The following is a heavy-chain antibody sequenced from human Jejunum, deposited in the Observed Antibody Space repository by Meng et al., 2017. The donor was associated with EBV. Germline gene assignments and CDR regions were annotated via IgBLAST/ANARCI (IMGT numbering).Heavy chain of an antibody. CDR1: GFSISTSGVG. Sequence: QITLEESGPTLVKPTQTLTLTCTLSGFSISTSGVGVGWIRQPQGKALEWLALIYWDNDKGYRPSLKSRLTITKDTSNNQVVLTMTNMDPVDTATYYCARTQWQQSVRYTFDIWGQGTVVTVSS. CDR3: ARTQWQQSVRYTFDI. J-gene: IGHJ3*02. CDR2: IYWDNDK. D-gene: IGHD5-24*01. V-gene: IGHV2-5*02.